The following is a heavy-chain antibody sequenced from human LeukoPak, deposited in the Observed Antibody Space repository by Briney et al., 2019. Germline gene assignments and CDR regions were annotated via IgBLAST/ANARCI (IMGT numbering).Heavy chain of an antibody. D-gene: IGHD3-22*01. CDR3: ARMIYYETYYFDY. CDR1: GFTFSSYS. J-gene: IGHJ4*02. V-gene: IGHV3-48*04. CDR2: ISTSSSTI. Sequence: PGGSLRLSCAASGFTFSSYSMNWVRQAPGKGLEWVSYISTSSSTIYHADSVKGRFTISRDNAKNSLYLQMNSLRAEDTALYYCARMIYYETYYFDYWGQGTLVTVSS.